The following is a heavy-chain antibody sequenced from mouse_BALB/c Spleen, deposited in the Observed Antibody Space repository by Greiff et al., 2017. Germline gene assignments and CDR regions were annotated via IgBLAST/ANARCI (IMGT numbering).Heavy chain of an antibody. CDR3: ARPYYGSSYVDYFDY. J-gene: IGHJ2*01. V-gene: IGHV5-9-3*01. D-gene: IGHD1-1*01. CDR2: ISSGGSYT. Sequence: EVQLQESGGGLVKPGGSLKLSCAASGFTFSSYAMSWVRQTPEKRLEWVATISSGGSYTYYPDSVKGRFTISRDNAKNTLYLQMSSLRSEDTAMYYCARPYYGSSYVDYFDYWGQGTTLTVSS. CDR1: GFTFSSYA.